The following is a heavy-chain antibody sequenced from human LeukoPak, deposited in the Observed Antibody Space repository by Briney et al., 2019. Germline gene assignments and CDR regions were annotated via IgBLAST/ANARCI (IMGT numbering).Heavy chain of an antibody. CDR2: INHSGST. CDR1: GGSFSGYY. J-gene: IGHJ4*02. V-gene: IGHV4-34*01. CDR3: ARLMYYYDSSGYYLDY. D-gene: IGHD3-22*01. Sequence: KPSETLSLTCAVYGGSFSGYYWSWIRQPPGKGLEWIGEINHSGSTNYNPSLKSRVTISVDTSKNQFSLKLSSVTAADTAVYYCARLMYYYDSSGYYLDYWGQGTLVTVSS.